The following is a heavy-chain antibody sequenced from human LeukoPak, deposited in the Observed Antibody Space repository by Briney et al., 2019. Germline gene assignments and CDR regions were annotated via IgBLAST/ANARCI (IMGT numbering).Heavy chain of an antibody. CDR3: ARDGYSSSWPYYFDY. J-gene: IGHJ4*02. Sequence: GGPLRLSCAISGFTFSSYAVNWVRQAPGKGLEWVSSISSSSSYIYYADSVKGRFTISRDNAKNSLYLQMNSLRAEDTAVYYCARDGYSSSWPYYFDYWGQGTLVTVSS. CDR2: ISSSSSYI. D-gene: IGHD6-13*01. V-gene: IGHV3-21*01. CDR1: GFTFSSYA.